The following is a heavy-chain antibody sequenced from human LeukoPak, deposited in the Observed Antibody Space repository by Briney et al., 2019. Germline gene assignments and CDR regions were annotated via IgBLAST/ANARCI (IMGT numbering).Heavy chain of an antibody. D-gene: IGHD1-26*01. Sequence: ASVKVSCKASGYTFTSYYMHWVRQAPGQGLEWMGIINPSGGSTSYAQKFQGRVTMTRDMSTSTVYMELSSLRSEDTAVYYCARAGATTRDAFDIWGQGTMVTVSS. CDR3: ARAGATTRDAFDI. V-gene: IGHV1-46*01. J-gene: IGHJ3*02. CDR2: INPSGGST. CDR1: GYTFTSYY.